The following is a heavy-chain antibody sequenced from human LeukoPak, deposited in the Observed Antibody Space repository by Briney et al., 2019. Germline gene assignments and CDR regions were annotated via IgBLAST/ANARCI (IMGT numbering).Heavy chain of an antibody. J-gene: IGHJ6*04. CDR2: IYYSGST. CDR3: ARDVVLDV. Sequence: PSETLSLTCAVYGGSFSGYYWSWIRQPPGKGLEWIGYIYYSGSTNYNPSLKSRVTISVDTSKNQFSLKLSSVTAADTAVYYCARDVVLDVWGKGTTVTVSS. CDR1: GGSFSGYY. V-gene: IGHV4-59*01.